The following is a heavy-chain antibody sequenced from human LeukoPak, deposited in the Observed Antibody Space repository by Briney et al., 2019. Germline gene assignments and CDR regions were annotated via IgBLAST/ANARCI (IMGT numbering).Heavy chain of an antibody. CDR3: AKDRWGLIVVVINAFDI. D-gene: IGHD3-22*01. CDR1: GFTFSSYA. J-gene: IGHJ3*02. Sequence: GGSLRLSCAASGFTFSSYAMSWVRQAPGKGVEWVSAISGSGGSTYYADSVKGRFTISRDNSKNTLYLQMNSLRAEDTAVYYCAKDRWGLIVVVINAFDIWGQGTMVTVSS. V-gene: IGHV3-23*01. CDR2: ISGSGGST.